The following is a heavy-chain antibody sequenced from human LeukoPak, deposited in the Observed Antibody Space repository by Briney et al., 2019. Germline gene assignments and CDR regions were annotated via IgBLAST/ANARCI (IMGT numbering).Heavy chain of an antibody. CDR3: VRGSINWTGVDY. J-gene: IGHJ4*02. Sequence: SGGSLRLSCTASGFTFSSYWMSWVRQAPGKGLEWVANTNQDGSAKFYVNSLKGRFTISRDNAKNSLFLQMNSLTAEDTAIYYCVRGSINWTGVDYWGQGTLVTVYS. CDR1: GFTFSSYW. CDR2: TNQDGSAK. V-gene: IGHV3-7*01. D-gene: IGHD1-1*01.